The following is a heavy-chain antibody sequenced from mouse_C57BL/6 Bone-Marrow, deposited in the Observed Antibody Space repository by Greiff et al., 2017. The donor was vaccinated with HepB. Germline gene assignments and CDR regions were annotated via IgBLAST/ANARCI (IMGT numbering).Heavy chain of an antibody. CDR2: INYDGSST. CDR1: GFTFSDYY. J-gene: IGHJ1*03. CDR3: ARVIWDFWYFDV. V-gene: IGHV5-16*01. Sequence: EVQLQQSEGGLVQPGSSMKLSCTASGFTFSDYYMAWVRQVPEKGLEWVANINYDGSSTYYLDSLKSRFIISRDNAKNILYLQMSSLKSEDTATYYCARVIWDFWYFDVWGTGTTVTVSS. D-gene: IGHD4-1*01.